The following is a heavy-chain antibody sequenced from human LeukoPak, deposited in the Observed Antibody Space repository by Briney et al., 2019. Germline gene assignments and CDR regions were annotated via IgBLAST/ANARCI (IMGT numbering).Heavy chain of an antibody. J-gene: IGHJ4*02. CDR1: GFTFSTYW. V-gene: IGHV3-74*03. CDR2: IRPEGTTT. D-gene: IGHD3-9*01. Sequence: AGSVRLSCAASGFTFSTYWMHWVRQAPGKGLVWVARIRPEGTTTAYADSVKGRFTISRDNAKNTLFLQMNSLSAEDTAVYYCARDLDWILFDYWGQGTLVTVSS. CDR3: ARDLDWILFDY.